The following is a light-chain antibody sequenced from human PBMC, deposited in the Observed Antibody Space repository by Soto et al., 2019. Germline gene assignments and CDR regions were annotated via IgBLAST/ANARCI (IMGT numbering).Light chain of an antibody. CDR1: QSVPSTY. V-gene: IGKV3-20*01. J-gene: IGKJ3*01. CDR3: QQYGFSPPFT. CDR2: GAS. Sequence: ESVSTQSPGSLSLSAGERATISCRAIQSVPSTYLAWYQQKPGQAPRLLIYGASTRATGIPDRFSGGGSGTDFTLTISRLEPEDFAVYFCQQYGFSPPFTFGPGTEVDTK.